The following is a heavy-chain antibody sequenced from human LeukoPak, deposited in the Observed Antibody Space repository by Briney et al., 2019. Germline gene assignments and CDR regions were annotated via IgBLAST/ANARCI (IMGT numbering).Heavy chain of an antibody. Sequence: SQTLSLTCTVSGGSISSGSYYWSWIRQPPGKGLEWIGYIYYSGSTNYNPSLKSRVTISVDTSKNQFSLKLSSVTAADTAVYYCARKISSSWSDYFDYWGQGTLVTVSS. J-gene: IGHJ4*02. D-gene: IGHD6-13*01. V-gene: IGHV4-61*01. CDR2: IYYSGST. CDR3: ARKISSSWSDYFDY. CDR1: GGSISSGSYY.